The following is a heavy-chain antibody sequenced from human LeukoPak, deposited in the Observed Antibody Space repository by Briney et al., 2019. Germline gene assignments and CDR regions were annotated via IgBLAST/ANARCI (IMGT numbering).Heavy chain of an antibody. Sequence: GGSLRLSCAASGFTFSSYAMSWVRQAPGKGLEWVSTINGGGVNTHYADSVGGRFTISRDNSKNTLFLQMNSLRDEDTAVYYCAKDGEKGLLPYYFDYWGQGTLVTVSS. CDR3: AKDGEKGLLPYYFDY. CDR1: GFTFSSYA. D-gene: IGHD2-21*02. V-gene: IGHV3-23*01. J-gene: IGHJ4*02. CDR2: INGGGVNT.